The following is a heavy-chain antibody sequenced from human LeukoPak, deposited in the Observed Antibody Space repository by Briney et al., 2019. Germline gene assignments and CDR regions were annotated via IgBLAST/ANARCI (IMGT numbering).Heavy chain of an antibody. D-gene: IGHD1-7*01. Sequence: GGSLGLSCAASGFTFIYAWVSWFRQVPGKGLEWFGKTVSEIDGGTTDYAAPVKGRFTISRDDSKSTLYLQMNSLKIEDTAVYYCTTDEDWNYARKDVWGQGATVIVSS. CDR2: TVSEIDGGTT. V-gene: IGHV3-15*04. J-gene: IGHJ6*02. CDR3: TTDEDWNYARKDV. CDR1: GFTFIYAW.